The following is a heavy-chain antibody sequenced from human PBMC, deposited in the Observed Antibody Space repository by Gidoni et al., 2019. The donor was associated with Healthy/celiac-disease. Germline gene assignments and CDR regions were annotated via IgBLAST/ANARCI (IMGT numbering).Heavy chain of an antibody. V-gene: IGHV1-69*01. CDR3: ATVSSSGSKGAFDI. D-gene: IGHD1-26*01. CDR2: IIPIFGTT. CDR1: GGTFISYA. Sequence: QVQLVQSGAEVQKPGSSVKVSCKAYGGTFISYAIIWVRQAPGQGLEGMGGIIPIFGTTNYAQKFQGRVTITADESTSTAYMELSSLRSEDTAVYYCATVSSSGSKGAFDIWGQGTMVTVSS. J-gene: IGHJ3*02.